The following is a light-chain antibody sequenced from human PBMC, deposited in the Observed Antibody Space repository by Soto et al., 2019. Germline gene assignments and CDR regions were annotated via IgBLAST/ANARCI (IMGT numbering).Light chain of an antibody. J-gene: IGLJ2*01. Sequence: QLVLTQSPSASASLGASVKLTCTLSSGHSSYAIAWHQQQPEKGPRYLMKLNSDGSHSKGDGIPDRFSGSSSGAERYLTISSLQSEDEADYYCQTWGTGGVFGGGTNLTVL. V-gene: IGLV4-69*01. CDR2: LNSDGSH. CDR1: SGHSSYA. CDR3: QTWGTGGV.